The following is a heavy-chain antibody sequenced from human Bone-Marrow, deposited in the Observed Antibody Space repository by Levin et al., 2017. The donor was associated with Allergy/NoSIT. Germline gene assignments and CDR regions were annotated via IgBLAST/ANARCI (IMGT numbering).Heavy chain of an antibody. CDR1: GFNFGSYG. CDR2: IWSDESNT. D-gene: IGHD3-10*01. CDR3: ARDQHITMVRGVRNCAFDS. V-gene: IGHV3-33*01. J-gene: IGHJ3*02. Sequence: QPGGSLRLSCAASGFNFGSYGMHWVRQAPGKGLECVAVIWSDESNTYYADSVRGRFTISRDNSKNTLYLQMNSLRAEDTSVYYCARDQHITMVRGVRNCAFDSWGQGTMVTVSS.